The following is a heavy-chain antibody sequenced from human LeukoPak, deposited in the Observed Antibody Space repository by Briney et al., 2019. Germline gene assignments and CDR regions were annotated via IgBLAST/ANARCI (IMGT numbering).Heavy chain of an antibody. CDR2: MNPNSGNT. Sequence: ASVKVSCKASGYTFTSYDINWVRQAPGQGLEWMGWMNPNSGNTGYIQSFQGRVTMTRNTSITTAYMELRSLRSDDTAVYYCARGAAVAGTTLKKDYWGQGTLVTVSS. CDR3: ARGAAVAGTTLKKDY. J-gene: IGHJ4*02. D-gene: IGHD6-19*01. V-gene: IGHV1-8*01. CDR1: GYTFTSYD.